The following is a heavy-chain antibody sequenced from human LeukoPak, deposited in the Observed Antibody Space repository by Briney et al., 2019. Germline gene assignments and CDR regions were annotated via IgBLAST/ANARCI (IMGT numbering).Heavy chain of an antibody. Sequence: GGSLRLSCAASGFTFNSYGIHWVRQAPGKGLEWVAFIWYDGSNKYYADSVKSRFTISRDNSKNTLYLQMNSLRAEDTAVYYCARARTTRGFDYWGQGTLVTVSS. D-gene: IGHD4-17*01. CDR2: IWYDGSNK. J-gene: IGHJ4*02. V-gene: IGHV3-33*01. CDR3: ARARTTRGFDY. CDR1: GFTFNSYG.